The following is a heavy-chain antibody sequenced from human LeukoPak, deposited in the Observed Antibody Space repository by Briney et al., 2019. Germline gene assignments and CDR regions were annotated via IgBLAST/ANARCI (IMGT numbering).Heavy chain of an antibody. CDR1: GFTFSSNW. J-gene: IGHJ4*02. D-gene: IGHD1-26*01. V-gene: IGHV3-74*01. CDR2: INEDGSTT. Sequence: GGSLRLSCAASGFTFSSNWMHWVRQAPGKGLVWVSRINEDGSTTNYADSVKGRFTISRDNAKNTLYLQMNSLRAEDTAVYYCVRDLGGRSGHWGQGTQVTVSS. CDR3: VRDLGGRSGH.